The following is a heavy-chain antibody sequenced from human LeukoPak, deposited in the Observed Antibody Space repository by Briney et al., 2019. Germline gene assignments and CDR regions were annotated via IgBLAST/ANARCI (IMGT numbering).Heavy chain of an antibody. CDR3: ASRRGYSYGY. CDR2: MNPNTGNT. V-gene: IGHV1-8*01. D-gene: IGHD5-18*01. Sequence: ASVKVSCKASGYTFTSYDINWVRQATGQGLEWMGWMNPNTGNTGYAQQFQGRVTMTRNTSISTAYMELSSLKSEDTAVYFCASRRGYSYGYWGQGTLVTVSS. CDR1: GYTFTSYD. J-gene: IGHJ4*02.